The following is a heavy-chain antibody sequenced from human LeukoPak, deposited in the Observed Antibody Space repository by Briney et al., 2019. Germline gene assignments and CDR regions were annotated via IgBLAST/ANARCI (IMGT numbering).Heavy chain of an antibody. V-gene: IGHV3-7*01. CDR2: IEEDGSLK. Sequence: GGSLRLSCAASGFGLSNFWMSWVRQAPGKGPEWVANIEEDGSLKNYVDSVKGRFTISRDNAKNSLYLQMNSLRAEDTAVYYCAELGITMIGGVWGKGTTVTISS. J-gene: IGHJ6*04. CDR1: GFGLSNFW. D-gene: IGHD3-10*02. CDR3: AELGITMIGGV.